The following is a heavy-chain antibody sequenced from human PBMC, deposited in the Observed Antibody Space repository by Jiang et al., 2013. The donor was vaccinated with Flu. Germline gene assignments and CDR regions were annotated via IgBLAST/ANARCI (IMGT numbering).Heavy chain of an antibody. J-gene: IGHJ5*02. Sequence: GAEVKKPGASVKVSCKASGYTFTSYDINWVRQATGQGLEWMGWMNPXSGNTGYAQKFQGRVTMTRNTSISTAYMELSSLRSEDTAVYYCXRRPDYYDSSGYYRVGDWFDPWGQGTLV. CDR2: MNPXSGNT. CDR1: GYTFTSYD. D-gene: IGHD3-22*01. CDR3: XRRPDYYDSSGYYRVGDWFDP. V-gene: IGHV1-8*01.